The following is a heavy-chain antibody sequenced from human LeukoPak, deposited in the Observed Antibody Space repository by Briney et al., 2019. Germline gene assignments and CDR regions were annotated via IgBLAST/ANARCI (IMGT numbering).Heavy chain of an antibody. CDR2: TYYRSKWYN. V-gene: IGHV6-1*01. CDR1: GDSVSSYSAA. Sequence: SQTLSLTCAISGDSVSSYSAAWSWIRQSPSRGLEWPGRTYYRSKWYNDYAVSVKSRITINPDTSKNQFSLQLTSVTPEDTAVYYCARSGGHDASDIWGQGTMVTVSS. J-gene: IGHJ3*02. CDR3: ARSGGHDASDI. D-gene: IGHD4-23*01.